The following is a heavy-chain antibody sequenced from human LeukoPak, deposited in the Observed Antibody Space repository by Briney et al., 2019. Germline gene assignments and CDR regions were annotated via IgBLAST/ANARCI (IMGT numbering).Heavy chain of an antibody. V-gene: IGHV3-49*04. D-gene: IGHD7-27*01. CDR1: GFTFGDYA. Sequence: GGSLRLSCTASGFTFGDYAMSWVRQAPGKGLEWVGFIRSKAYGGSAGYAASVKGRFTISRDDSKTIAYLQMNSLKTEDTGVYYCTRTPLTGDLYYFDSWGQGTLVTVSS. CDR3: TRTPLTGDLYYFDS. J-gene: IGHJ4*02. CDR2: IRSKAYGGSA.